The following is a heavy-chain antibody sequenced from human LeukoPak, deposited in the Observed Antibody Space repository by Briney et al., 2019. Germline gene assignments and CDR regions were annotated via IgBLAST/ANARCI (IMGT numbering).Heavy chain of an antibody. CDR1: GDSVSSNSAA. CDR3: ARGPAAKQWLPTTLDY. D-gene: IGHD6-19*01. J-gene: IGHJ4*02. CDR2: TYYRSKWYN. V-gene: IGHV6-1*01. Sequence: SQTLSLTCAISGDSVSSNSAAWNWIRQSPSRGLEWLGRTYYRSKWYNDYAVSVKSRITINPDTSKNQFSLQLNSVTPEDTAVYYCARGPAAKQWLPTTLDYWGQGTLVTVSS.